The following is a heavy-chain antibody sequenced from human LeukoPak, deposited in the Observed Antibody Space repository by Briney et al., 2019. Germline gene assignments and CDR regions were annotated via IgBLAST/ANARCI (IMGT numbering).Heavy chain of an antibody. CDR3: ARLLPGRHGDNYFDY. CDR1: GYTFTSFW. J-gene: IGHJ4*02. D-gene: IGHD5-24*01. Sequence: GESLKVSFQGSGYTFTSFWIGWVRQMPGKGLEWMGIIYPGDSDTRYSPSFQGQVTISANTSISTAYLQWSSLKASDTAMFYCARLLPGRHGDNYFDYWGQGTLVTVSS. V-gene: IGHV5-51*01. CDR2: IYPGDSDT.